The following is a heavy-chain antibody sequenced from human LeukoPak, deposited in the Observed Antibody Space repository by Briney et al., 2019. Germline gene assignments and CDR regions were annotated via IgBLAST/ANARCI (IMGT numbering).Heavy chain of an antibody. CDR1: GFTFSSYE. J-gene: IGHJ6*04. CDR3: AELGITMIGGV. CDR2: ISSSGSTI. Sequence: GGSLRLSCAASGFTFSSYEMNWVRQAPGKGLEWVLYISSSGSTIYYADSVKGRFTISRDNAKNSLYLQMNSLRAEDTAVYYCAELGITMIGGVWGKGTTVTVSS. D-gene: IGHD3-10*02. V-gene: IGHV3-48*03.